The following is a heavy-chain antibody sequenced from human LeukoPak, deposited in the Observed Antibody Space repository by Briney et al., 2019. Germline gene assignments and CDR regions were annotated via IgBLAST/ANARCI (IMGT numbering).Heavy chain of an antibody. V-gene: IGHV3-11*01. J-gene: IGHJ4*02. CDR2: ISSSGSTI. Sequence: PGGSLRLSCAASGFTFSDYYMSWIRQAPGKGLEWVSYISSSGSTIYYADSVKGRFTISRDNSKNTLYLQMNSLRAEDTAVYYCAKGAPYGSGSYYNADYFDYWGQGTLVTVSS. CDR1: GFTFSDYY. D-gene: IGHD3-10*01. CDR3: AKGAPYGSGSYYNADYFDY.